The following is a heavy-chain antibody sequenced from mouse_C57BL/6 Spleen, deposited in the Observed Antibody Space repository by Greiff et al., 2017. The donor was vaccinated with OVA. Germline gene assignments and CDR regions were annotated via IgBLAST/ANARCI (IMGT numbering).Heavy chain of an antibody. J-gene: IGHJ1*03. D-gene: IGHD2-2*01. Sequence: VQLQQSGAELVKPGASVKLSCKASGYTFTSYWLQWVKQRPGQGLEWIGEIDPSDSYTNYNQKFKGKATLTVDTSSSTAYMQLSSLTSEDSAVYYCARATMVKGYFDVWGTGTTVTVSS. V-gene: IGHV1-50*01. CDR2: IDPSDSYT. CDR3: ARATMVKGYFDV. CDR1: GYTFTSYW.